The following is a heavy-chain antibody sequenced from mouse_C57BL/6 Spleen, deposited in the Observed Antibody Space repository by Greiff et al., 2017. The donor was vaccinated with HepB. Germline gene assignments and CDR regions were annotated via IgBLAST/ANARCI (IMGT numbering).Heavy chain of an antibody. Sequence: QVQLKESGAELVRPGTSVKVSCKASGYAFTNYLIEWVKQRPGQGLEWIGGINPGSGGTNYNEKFKGKATLTADKSASTAYMQLSSLTSEDSAVYFCAGRGSNFAYWGQGTLVTVSA. D-gene: IGHD1-1*01. CDR2: INPGSGGT. V-gene: IGHV1-54*01. J-gene: IGHJ3*01. CDR3: AGRGSNFAY. CDR1: GYAFTNYL.